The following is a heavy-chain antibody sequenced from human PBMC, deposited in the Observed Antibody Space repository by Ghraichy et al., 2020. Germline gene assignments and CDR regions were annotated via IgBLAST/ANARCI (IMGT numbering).Heavy chain of an antibody. CDR2: IHGSSGNI. CDR3: ARGGWSLNL. V-gene: IGHV4-4*09. CDR1: GVSISDHY. Sequence: SQTLSLTCTVSGVSISDHYWTWIRQPPGKGLEWIGYIHGSSGNINYNPSLKSRVTISVDTSKNQFSLNLISVAAADTAVYYCARGGWSLNLWGRGSLVTVSS. J-gene: IGHJ2*01.